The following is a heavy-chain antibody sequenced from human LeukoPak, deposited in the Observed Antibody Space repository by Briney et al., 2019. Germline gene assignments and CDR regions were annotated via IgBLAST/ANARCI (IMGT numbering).Heavy chain of an antibody. J-gene: IGHJ4*02. CDR3: ARDSSYDFWSGYPDY. V-gene: IGHV1-2*04. D-gene: IGHD3-3*01. CDR1: GYTFTGYY. Sequence: ASVKVSCKASGYTFTGYYMHWVRQAPGQGLEWMGWINPNSGGTSYAQKFQGWVTMTRDTSISTAYMELSRLRPDDTAVYYCARDSSYDFWSGYPDYWGQGTLVTVSS. CDR2: INPNSGGT.